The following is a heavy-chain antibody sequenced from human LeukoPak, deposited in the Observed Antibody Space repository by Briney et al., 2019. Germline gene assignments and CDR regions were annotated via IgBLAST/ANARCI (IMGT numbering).Heavy chain of an antibody. V-gene: IGHV3-15*01. CDR3: TRDNGDYIFGY. Sequence: GGSLRLSCAASGFTFSNAWMSWVRQAPGKGLEWVGRIKSKTDGGATDYAAPVKGRFTISRDDSKSIAYLQMNSLKTEDTAVYYCTRDNGDYIFGYWGQGTLVTVSS. J-gene: IGHJ4*02. CDR1: GFTFSNAW. D-gene: IGHD4-17*01. CDR2: IKSKTDGGAT.